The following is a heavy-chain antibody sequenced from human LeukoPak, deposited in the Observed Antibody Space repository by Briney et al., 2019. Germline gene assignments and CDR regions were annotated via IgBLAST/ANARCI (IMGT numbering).Heavy chain of an antibody. Sequence: SETLSLTCAVYGGSFSGYYWSWIRQPPGKGLEWIGEINHSGSTNYNPSLKSRVTISVDTSKNQFSLKLSSVTAADTAVYYCARVSEMKDAFDIWGQGIMVTVSS. CDR3: ARVSEMKDAFDI. CDR1: GGSFSGYY. CDR2: INHSGST. J-gene: IGHJ3*02. V-gene: IGHV4-34*01. D-gene: IGHD1-14*01.